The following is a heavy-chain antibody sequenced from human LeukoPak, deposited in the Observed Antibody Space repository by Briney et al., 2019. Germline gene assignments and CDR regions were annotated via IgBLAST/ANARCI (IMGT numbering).Heavy chain of an antibody. V-gene: IGHV4-31*03. Sequence: PSETLSLTCTVSGGSISSGGYYWSWIRQHPGKGLEWIGYIYYSGSTYYNPSLKSRVTISVDTSKNQFSLKLSSVTAADTAVYYCAGGEASARLFDYWGQGTLVTVSS. CDR1: GGSISSGGYY. D-gene: IGHD6-25*01. J-gene: IGHJ4*02. CDR3: AGGEASARLFDY. CDR2: IYYSGST.